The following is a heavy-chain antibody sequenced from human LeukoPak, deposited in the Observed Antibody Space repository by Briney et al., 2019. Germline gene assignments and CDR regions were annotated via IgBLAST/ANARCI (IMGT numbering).Heavy chain of an antibody. Sequence: GGSLRLSCAASGFTFRSYRMSWVRQAPGKGLEWVANIKQDGSEKYYVDSVKGRFTISRDNAKNSLYLQMNSLRAEDTALYYCAKDYSRADTSPLDYWGQGTLVTVSS. V-gene: IGHV3-7*03. CDR1: GFTFRSYR. CDR2: IKQDGSEK. D-gene: IGHD3-22*01. J-gene: IGHJ4*02. CDR3: AKDYSRADTSPLDY.